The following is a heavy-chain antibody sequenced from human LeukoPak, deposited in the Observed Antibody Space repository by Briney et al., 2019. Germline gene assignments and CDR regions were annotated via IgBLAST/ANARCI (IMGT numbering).Heavy chain of an antibody. CDR2: ISYDGSNK. CDR3: AKDPFSGTYYIRWFDT. J-gene: IGHJ5*02. V-gene: IGHV3-30*18. CDR1: GFTFSSYG. D-gene: IGHD3-10*01. Sequence: GGSLRLSCAASGFTFSSYGMHWVRQAPGKGLEWVAVISYDGSNKYYADSVKGRFTISRDNSKNTLYLQMNSLRAEDTAVYYCAKDPFSGTYYIRWFDTWGQGTLVTVSS.